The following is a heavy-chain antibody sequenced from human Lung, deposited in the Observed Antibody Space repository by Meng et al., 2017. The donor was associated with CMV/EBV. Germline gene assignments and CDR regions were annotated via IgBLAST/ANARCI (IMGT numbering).Heavy chain of an antibody. Sequence: SVKVSCXASGGTFSSYAISWMRQAPGQGLEWMGGIIPIFGTANYAQKFQGRVTITTDESTSTAYMELSSLRSEDTAVYYCARGGSSSWSRRYNWFDPWGQGTRVTGSS. CDR2: IIPIFGTA. D-gene: IGHD6-13*01. V-gene: IGHV1-69*05. CDR1: GGTFSSYA. J-gene: IGHJ5*02. CDR3: ARGGSSSWSRRYNWFDP.